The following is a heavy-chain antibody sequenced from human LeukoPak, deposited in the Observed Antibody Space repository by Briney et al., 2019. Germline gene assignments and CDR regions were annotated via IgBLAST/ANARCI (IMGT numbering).Heavy chain of an antibody. V-gene: IGHV4-34*01. CDR2: INHSGST. D-gene: IGHD3-9*01. J-gene: IGHJ6*03. CDR3: ARPSHYDILTGYPMDV. Sequence: PSETLSLTCAVYGGSFSGYYWSWIRQPPGKGLEWIGEINHSGSTNYNPSLKSRVTISVDTSKNQFSLKLSSVTAADTAVYYCARPSHYDILTGYPMDVWGKGTTVTISS. CDR1: GGSFSGYY.